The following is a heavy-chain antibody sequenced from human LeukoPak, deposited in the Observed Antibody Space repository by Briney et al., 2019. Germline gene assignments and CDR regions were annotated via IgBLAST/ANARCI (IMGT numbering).Heavy chain of an antibody. CDR2: IIPLFGTV. V-gene: IGHV1-69*13. D-gene: IGHD2-2*01. CDR3: VRDASDIVVVPAVASD. J-gene: IGHJ4*02. Sequence: SVKVSCKASGDSFSTYAFTWVRQAPGQGLEWMGGIIPLFGTVNYAQKFQGRVTITADESTSTAYMELSSLRSEDTAFYYCVRDASDIVVVPAVASDWGQGTLVTVSS. CDR1: GDSFSTYA.